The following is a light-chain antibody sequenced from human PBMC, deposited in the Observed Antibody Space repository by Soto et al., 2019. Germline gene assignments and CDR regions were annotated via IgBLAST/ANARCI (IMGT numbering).Light chain of an antibody. CDR1: QSLLHSDGYNY. J-gene: IGKJ1*01. V-gene: IGKV2-28*01. CDR3: MQALQTPRT. CDR2: LGS. Sequence: DIVMSQSPLSLPVAPGEPASISCRSNQSLLHSDGYNYLDWYLQKPGQSPQLVIYLGSNRASGVPDRFSGSGSGTDFTLKISKVEAEDVGVYYCMQALQTPRTFGQGTKVEV.